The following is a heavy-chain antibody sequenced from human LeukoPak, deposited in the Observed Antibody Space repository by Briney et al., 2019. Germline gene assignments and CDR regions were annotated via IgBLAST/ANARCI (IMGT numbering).Heavy chain of an antibody. CDR2: INPSGGST. Sequence: GASVKVSCKASGYTFTGYYMHWVRQAPGQGLEWMGIINPSGGSTSYAQKFQGRVTMTRDMSTSTVYMELSSLRSEDTAVYYCARDPSRSYYFDYWGQGTLVTVSS. V-gene: IGHV1-46*01. J-gene: IGHJ4*02. D-gene: IGHD2-2*01. CDR1: GYTFTGYY. CDR3: ARDPSRSYYFDY.